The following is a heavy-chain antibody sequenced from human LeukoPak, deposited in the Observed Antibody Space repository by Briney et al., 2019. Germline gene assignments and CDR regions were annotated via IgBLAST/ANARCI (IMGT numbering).Heavy chain of an antibody. Sequence: GGSLRLSCAASGFSFSRFGMNWVRQAPGKGLEWISHISSTSGAVYYADSVKGRFTISRDNAKNSLYLQMSSLRNEGTAIYYCAQKGGTDHWGQGTLVTVSS. CDR2: ISSTSGAV. CDR3: AQKGGTDH. D-gene: IGHD2-15*01. J-gene: IGHJ4*02. CDR1: GFSFSRFG. V-gene: IGHV3-48*02.